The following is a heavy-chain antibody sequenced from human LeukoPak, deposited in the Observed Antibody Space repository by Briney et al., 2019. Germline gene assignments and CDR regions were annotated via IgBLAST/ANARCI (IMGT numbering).Heavy chain of an antibody. CDR3: ARDPPIAAAVPDY. D-gene: IGHD6-13*01. Sequence: PGRSLRLSCAASGFTFSSYAMHWVRQAPGKGLEWVAVISYDGSNKYYADSVKGRFTISRDNAKNLLYLQMNSLRAEDTAVYYCARDPPIAAAVPDYWGQGTLVTVSS. J-gene: IGHJ4*02. CDR2: ISYDGSNK. V-gene: IGHV3-30-3*01. CDR1: GFTFSSYA.